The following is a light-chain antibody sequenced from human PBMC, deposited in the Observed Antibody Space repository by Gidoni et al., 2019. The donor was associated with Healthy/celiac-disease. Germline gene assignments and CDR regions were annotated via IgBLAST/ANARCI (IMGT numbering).Light chain of an antibody. J-gene: IGKJ1*01. CDR2: KAS. CDR3: QQYNSYPGT. CDR1: QSISSW. Sequence: DIQMTQSPSTLSASVGDRVTITCRASQSISSWLAWYQQKPGKAPKLMIYKASSLESGVPSRFSGSGSGTEFTRNISSLQPYDFATYYCQQYNSYPGTFGQGTKVEIK. V-gene: IGKV1-5*03.